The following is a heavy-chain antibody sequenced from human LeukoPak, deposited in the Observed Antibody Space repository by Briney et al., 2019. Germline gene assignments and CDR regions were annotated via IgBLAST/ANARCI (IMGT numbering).Heavy chain of an antibody. J-gene: IGHJ1*01. CDR1: GGSIGSYY. V-gene: IGHV4-4*07. Sequence: PSETLSLTCTVSGGSIGSYYWSWIQQPAGKGLEWIGRIYTSGSTNYNPSLKSRVTMSVDTSKNQFSLKLSSVTAADTAVYYCARESYDSSGYYYGSAEYFQHWGQGTLVTVSS. CDR3: ARESYDSSGYYYGSAEYFQH. CDR2: IYTSGST. D-gene: IGHD3-22*01.